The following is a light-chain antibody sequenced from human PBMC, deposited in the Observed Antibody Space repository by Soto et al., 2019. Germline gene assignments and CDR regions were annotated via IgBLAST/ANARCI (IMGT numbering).Light chain of an antibody. CDR2: RND. CDR1: SSNIGSNY. V-gene: IGLV1-47*01. CDR3: AVWDDSLSGVV. J-gene: IGLJ2*01. Sequence: QSVLTQPPSASGTPGQRVTISCSGSSSNIGSNYVYWHQQLPGTAPKLLIHRNDQRPSGVPDRFSGSKSGTSASLAISGLRSEDEADFFCAVWDDSLSGVVFGGGTKLTVL.